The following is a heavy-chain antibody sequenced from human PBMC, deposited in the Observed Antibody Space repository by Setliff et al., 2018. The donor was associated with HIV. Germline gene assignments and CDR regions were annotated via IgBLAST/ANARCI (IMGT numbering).Heavy chain of an antibody. J-gene: IGHJ6*02. V-gene: IGHV1-69*06. CDR2: IIPIFGTA. CDR1: GGTFSSYA. CDR3: ARDSGDVYSDYYYGMDV. D-gene: IGHD4-4*01. Sequence: SVKVSCKSSGGTFSSYAISWVRQAPGQGLEWMGRIIPIFGTANYAQKFQGRVTITADKSTSTAYMELSSLRSEDTALYYCARDSGDVYSDYYYGMDVWGQGTTVTVSS.